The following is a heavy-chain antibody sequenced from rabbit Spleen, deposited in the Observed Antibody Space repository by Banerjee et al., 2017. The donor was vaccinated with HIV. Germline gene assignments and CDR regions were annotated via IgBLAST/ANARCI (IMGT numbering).Heavy chain of an antibody. CDR3: ARGGDLAGDGYGL. D-gene: IGHD6-1*01. CDR1: GFSFSSSYW. Sequence: QEQLVESGGGLVKPEGSLTLTCTASGFSFSSSYWICWVRQAPGKGLEWIACIYSRSSGSTYYASWAKGRFTISKTSSTTVTLQMTSLTAADTATYFCARGGDLAGDGYGLWGQGTLVTVS. CDR2: IYSRSSGST. V-gene: IGHV1S45*01. J-gene: IGHJ2*01.